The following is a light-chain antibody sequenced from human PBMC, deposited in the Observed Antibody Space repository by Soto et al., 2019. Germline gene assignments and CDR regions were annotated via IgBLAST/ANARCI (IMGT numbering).Light chain of an antibody. Sequence: EVVLTQSPDTLSLSPGERATLSCRASQNFGSSYLAWYQQKPGQAPRLLIYGASNRAAGIPDRFSGSGSGKDFTLTLSRLEPEDFAVYYCQQYSDSPGLAFCGWTRVEIK. CDR2: GAS. CDR1: QNFGSSY. J-gene: IGKJ4*01. CDR3: QQYSDSPGLA. V-gene: IGKV3-20*01.